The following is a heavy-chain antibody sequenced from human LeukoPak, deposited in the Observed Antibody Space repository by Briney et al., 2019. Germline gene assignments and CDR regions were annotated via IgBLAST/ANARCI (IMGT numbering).Heavy chain of an antibody. D-gene: IGHD3-16*01. Sequence: PSETLSLTCAVYGGSFSGYYWSWIRQPPGKGLEWIGEINHSGSTNYNPSLKSRVTISVDTSKNQFSLKLSSVTAADTAVYYCARRSYGSYYYYYMDVWGEGTTVTISS. J-gene: IGHJ6*03. CDR3: ARRSYGSYYYYYMDV. CDR1: GGSFSGYY. CDR2: INHSGST. V-gene: IGHV4-34*01.